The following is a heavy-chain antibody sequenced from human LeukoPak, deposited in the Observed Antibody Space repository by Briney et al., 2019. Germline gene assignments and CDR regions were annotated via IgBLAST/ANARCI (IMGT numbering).Heavy chain of an antibody. D-gene: IGHD3-16*01. CDR1: GYSFTDYF. Sequence: ASVKVSCKASGYSFTDYFLHWVRQAPGQGLEWMGWINPKSGATNYAQRFQGRVTMTSDTSITTANMELSRLTSDDMAVYWCERGYEYGWFDPWGQGTLVTVSS. CDR2: INPKSGAT. J-gene: IGHJ5*02. V-gene: IGHV1-2*02. CDR3: ERGYEYGWFDP.